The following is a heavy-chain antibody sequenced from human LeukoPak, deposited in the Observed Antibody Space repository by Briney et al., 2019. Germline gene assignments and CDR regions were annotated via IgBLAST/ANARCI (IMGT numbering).Heavy chain of an antibody. CDR2: INRSGST. CDR1: GNSFSDYY. J-gene: IGHJ5*02. V-gene: IGHV4-34*01. CDR3: ARHGGAYGGT. D-gene: IGHD5-12*01. Sequence: SETLSLTCAAYGNSFSDYYWVWIRQPPGKGLEWIGEINRSGSTHYNPSLKSRVTISVDTSKNQFSLKLSSVTAADTAVYYCARHGGAYGGTWGQGTLVTVSS.